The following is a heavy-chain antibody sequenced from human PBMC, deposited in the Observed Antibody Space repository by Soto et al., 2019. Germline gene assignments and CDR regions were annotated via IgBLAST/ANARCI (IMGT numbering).Heavy chain of an antibody. CDR2: INHSGST. CDR3: ARGVRSGSYYRY. CDR1: GGSFSGYY. Sequence: SETLSLTCAVYGGSFSGYYWSWIRQPPGKGLEWIGEINHSGSTNYNPSLKSRVTISVDTSKNQFSLKLSSVTAADTAVYYCARGVRSGSYYRYWGQGTLVTVSS. J-gene: IGHJ4*02. V-gene: IGHV4-34*01. D-gene: IGHD1-26*01.